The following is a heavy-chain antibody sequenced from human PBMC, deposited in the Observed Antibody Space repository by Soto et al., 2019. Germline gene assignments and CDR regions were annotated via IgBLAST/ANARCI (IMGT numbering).Heavy chain of an antibody. D-gene: IGHD2-21*01. J-gene: IGHJ4*02. CDR2: TSSDGGTT. Sequence: QVQLMKSGGGVVQPGGSLRLSYATSGFTFRSYSMHWLRQAPGKGLEWVAVTSSDGGTTFYADSVKGRFTVSRDNSKNTLFLQMNSLIPEDTAVYYCAREVVLTEWYFDNWGQGILVTVSS. CDR3: AREVVLTEWYFDN. V-gene: IGHV3-30*04. CDR1: GFTFRSYS.